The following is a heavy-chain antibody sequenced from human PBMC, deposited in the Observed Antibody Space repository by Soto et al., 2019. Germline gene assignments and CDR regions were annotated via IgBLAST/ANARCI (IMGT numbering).Heavy chain of an antibody. CDR2: IHPSGST. Sequence: PSETLSLTCAVHDESLSDYYYSWTRQPPGKGLEWIGEIHPSGSTYYNPSLKTRVTLSLDTSKKLFSLNLISVTAADTAVYYCAREIDYTRGYEQQYLYAFWSKRTLVTGSS. V-gene: IGHV4-34*01. J-gene: IGHJ4*02. D-gene: IGHD3-22*01. CDR3: AREIDYTRGYEQQYLYAF. CDR1: DESLSDYY.